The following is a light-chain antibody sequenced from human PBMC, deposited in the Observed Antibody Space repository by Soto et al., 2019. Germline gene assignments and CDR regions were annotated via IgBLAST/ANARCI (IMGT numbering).Light chain of an antibody. CDR3: QQFGISPRT. Sequence: EIVLTQSPGTLSLFPGERATLSCRASQSISSSFVGWYQQKPGQAPRLLIYGSSTRATGIPDRFSGSGSGTDFTLTITRLEPEDCAVYYCQQFGISPRTFGQGTKLE. CDR1: QSISSSF. V-gene: IGKV3-20*01. J-gene: IGKJ2*01. CDR2: GSS.